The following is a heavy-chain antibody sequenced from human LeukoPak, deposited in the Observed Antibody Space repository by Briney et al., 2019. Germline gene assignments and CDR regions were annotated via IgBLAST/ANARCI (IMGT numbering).Heavy chain of an antibody. CDR2: VDPEDGET. J-gene: IGHJ4*02. CDR1: GYTFTDYY. D-gene: IGHD3-3*01. CDR3: ATGPYDFWSVKRGGFDH. V-gene: IGHV1-69-2*01. Sequence: ASVKISCKVSGYTFTDYYMHWVQQAPGKGLEWMGLVDPEDGETIYAEKFQGRVTITADTSTDTAYMELSSLRSEDTAVYYCATGPYDFWSVKRGGFDHWGQGTLVTVSS.